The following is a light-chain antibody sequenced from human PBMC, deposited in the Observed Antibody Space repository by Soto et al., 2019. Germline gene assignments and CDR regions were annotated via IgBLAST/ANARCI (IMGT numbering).Light chain of an antibody. J-gene: IGKJ1*01. CDR1: QSVSSN. Sequence: EISMTPSPATLSVSPGERATLSCRASQSVSSNLAWYQQKAGQAPRLLSNGASTSATGIPARFSGSGSGTEFTLTISRLQSEDFAVYYSQQYNNWPPWTFGQGTKVDIK. CDR2: GAS. V-gene: IGKV3-15*01. CDR3: QQYNNWPPWT.